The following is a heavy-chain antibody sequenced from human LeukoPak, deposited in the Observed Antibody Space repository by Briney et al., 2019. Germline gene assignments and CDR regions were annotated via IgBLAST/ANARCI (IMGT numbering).Heavy chain of an antibody. J-gene: IGHJ3*02. CDR3: ARERIAATWYMGDAFDI. Sequence: ASVKVSCKASGYTFTSYGISWVRQAPGQGLEWMGWISAYNGNTNYAQKLQGRVTMTTDTSTSTAYMELRSLRSDDTAVYYCARERIAATWYMGDAFDIWGQGTMVTVSS. D-gene: IGHD6-6*01. V-gene: IGHV1-18*01. CDR1: GYTFTSYG. CDR2: ISAYNGNT.